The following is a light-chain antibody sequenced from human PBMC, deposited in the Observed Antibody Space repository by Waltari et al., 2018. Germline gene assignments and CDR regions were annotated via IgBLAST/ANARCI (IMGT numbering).Light chain of an antibody. CDR3: QQYNSSPYT. CDR2: KAS. J-gene: IGKJ2*01. CDR1: QSISTW. Sequence: DIQMTQSPSTLSASVGDRVTIPCRASQSISTWLAWYQPKPGKAPTLLIYKASSLESGVPSRFSGSGSGTEFTLTISSLQPDDFATYYCQQYNSSPYTFGQGTKLEIK. V-gene: IGKV1-5*03.